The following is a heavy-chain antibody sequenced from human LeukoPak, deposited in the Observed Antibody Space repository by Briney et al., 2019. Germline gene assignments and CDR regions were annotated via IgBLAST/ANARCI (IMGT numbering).Heavy chain of an antibody. CDR1: GFTFSSSA. V-gene: IGHV3-23*01. CDR3: AKWFAVPRPNWIDP. Sequence: GGSLRLSCAASGFTFSSSAMTWVRQAPGKGLEWVSGISGSGGYTYYADSVKGRFTISRDNSKNTLYLQMNSLSAEDTAVYYCAKWFAVPRPNWIDPWGQGTLVNVSS. CDR2: ISGSGGYT. D-gene: IGHD6-6*01. J-gene: IGHJ5*02.